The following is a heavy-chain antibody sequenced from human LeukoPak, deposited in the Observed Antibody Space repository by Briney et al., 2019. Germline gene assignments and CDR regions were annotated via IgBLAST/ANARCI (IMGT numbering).Heavy chain of an antibody. CDR3: AHGTVYQLDY. CDR2: INTDGSST. CDR1: GFIFSSYW. D-gene: IGHD2-2*01. J-gene: IGHJ4*02. V-gene: IGHV3-74*01. Sequence: PGGSLRLSCAASGFIFSSYWMHWVRHAPGKGLAWVSRINTDGSSTSYADSVKGRFTISRDNAKNTLYLQMSSLRAEDTAVYYCAHGTVYQLDYWGRGTLVTVSS.